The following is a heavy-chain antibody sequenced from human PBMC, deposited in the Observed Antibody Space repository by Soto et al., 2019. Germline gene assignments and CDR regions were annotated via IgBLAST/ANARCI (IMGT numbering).Heavy chain of an antibody. CDR2: ISYDGSNK. CDR1: GFTFSSYA. J-gene: IGHJ4*02. Sequence: GSLRLSCAASGFTFSSYAMHWVRQAPGKGLEWVAVISYDGSNKYYADSVKGRFTISRDNSKNTLYLQMNSLRAEDTAVYYCARDERYSYGSRGSYLLGRTVDYWGQGTLVTVSS. CDR3: ARDERYSYGSRGSYLLGRTVDY. V-gene: IGHV3-30-3*01. D-gene: IGHD5-18*01.